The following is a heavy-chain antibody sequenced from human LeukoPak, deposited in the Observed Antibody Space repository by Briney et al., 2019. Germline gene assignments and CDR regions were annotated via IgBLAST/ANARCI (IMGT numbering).Heavy chain of an antibody. Sequence: GGSLRLSCAASGFTFNNYWMHWVRQAPGKGLVWVSRINIDGSSTSYADSVKGRFTISRDNAKNTLYLQMNSLRAEDTAIYYCACSIWSNPYYFGYWGQGTLVTVSS. CDR1: GFTFNNYW. D-gene: IGHD6-13*01. V-gene: IGHV3-74*01. J-gene: IGHJ4*02. CDR2: INIDGSST. CDR3: ACSIWSNPYYFGY.